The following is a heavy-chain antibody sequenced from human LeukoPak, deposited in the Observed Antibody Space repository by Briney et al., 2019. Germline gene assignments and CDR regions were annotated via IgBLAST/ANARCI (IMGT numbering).Heavy chain of an antibody. CDR2: IKQDGSEK. Sequence: GGSLRLSCAASGFTFSTYWMSWVRQAPGKGLELVANIKQDGSEKYYVDSVKGRFTISRDNAKNSLYLQVNSLRAEDTAVYYCARDRVTGSYNYMDVWGKGTTVTVSS. V-gene: IGHV3-7*01. CDR3: ARDRVTGSYNYMDV. J-gene: IGHJ6*03. CDR1: GFTFSTYW. D-gene: IGHD3-10*01.